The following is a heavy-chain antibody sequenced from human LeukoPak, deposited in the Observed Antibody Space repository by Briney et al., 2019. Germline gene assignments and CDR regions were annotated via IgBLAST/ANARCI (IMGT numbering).Heavy chain of an antibody. D-gene: IGHD3-22*01. J-gene: IGHJ4*02. V-gene: IGHV1-2*02. Sequence: ASVKVSCKASGYTFTGYYMHWVRQAPGQGLEWMGWINPNSGGTNYAQKFQGRVTMTRDTSISTAYMELSRLRSDDTAVYYCARDELYYYDSSGYYGWSDYWGQGTLATVSS. CDR3: ARDELYYYDSSGYYGWSDY. CDR2: INPNSGGT. CDR1: GYTFTGYY.